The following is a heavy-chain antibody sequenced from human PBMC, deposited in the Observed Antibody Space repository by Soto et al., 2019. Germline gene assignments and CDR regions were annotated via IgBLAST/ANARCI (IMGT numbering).Heavy chain of an antibody. CDR2: IYPGDSDT. J-gene: IGHJ6*02. D-gene: IGHD3-16*02. V-gene: IGHV5-51*01. Sequence: GESLKISCKGSGYSFTSYWIGWVRQMPGKGLEWMGIIYPGDSDTRYSPSFQGQVTISADKSISTAYLQWSSLKASDTAMYYCARSSIYDYVWGSYRYTPDYYYYGTDVWGQGTTVTVSS. CDR3: ARSSIYDYVWGSYRYTPDYYYYGTDV. CDR1: GYSFTSYW.